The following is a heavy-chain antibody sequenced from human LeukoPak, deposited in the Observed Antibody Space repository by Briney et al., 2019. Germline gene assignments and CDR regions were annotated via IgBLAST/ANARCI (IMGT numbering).Heavy chain of an antibody. V-gene: IGHV1-69*04. Sequence: GASVKVSCRASGGTFSSYAISWVRQAPGQGLEWMGRIIPILGIANYAQKFQGRVTITADKSTSTAYMELSSLRSEDTAVYYCAGSGALWFGELQDGWFDPWGQGTLVTVSS. CDR3: AGSGALWFGELQDGWFDP. D-gene: IGHD3-10*01. J-gene: IGHJ5*02. CDR2: IIPILGIA. CDR1: GGTFSSYA.